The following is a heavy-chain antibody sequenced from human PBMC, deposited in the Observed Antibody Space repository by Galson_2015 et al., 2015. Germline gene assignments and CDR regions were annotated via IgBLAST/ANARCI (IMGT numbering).Heavy chain of an antibody. CDR2: INAGNGNT. V-gene: IGHV1-3*01. D-gene: IGHD1-26*01. J-gene: IGHJ4*02. CDR1: GYTFTSYA. Sequence: SVKVSCKASGYTFTSYATHWVRQAPGQRLEWMGWINAGNGNTKYSQKFQGRVTITRDTSASTAYMELSSLRSADTAMYYCARNRGVGPKYYFDYWGQGALVVVSS. CDR3: ARNRGVGPKYYFDY.